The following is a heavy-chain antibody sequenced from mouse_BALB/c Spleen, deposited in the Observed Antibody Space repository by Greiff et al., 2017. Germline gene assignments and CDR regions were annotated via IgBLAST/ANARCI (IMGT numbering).Heavy chain of an antibody. V-gene: IGHV10S3*01. D-gene: IGHD2-3*01. J-gene: IGHJ2*01. CDR1: GFTFNTNA. Sequence: EAGGGLVQPKGSLKLSCAASGFTFNTNAMNWVRQAPGKGLEWVARIRSKSNNYATYYADSMKDRFTISRDDSQSMLYLQMNNLKTEDTAMYYCVRDSDGYYGYFDYWGQGTTLTVSS. CDR3: VRDSDGYYGYFDY. CDR2: IRSKSNNYAT.